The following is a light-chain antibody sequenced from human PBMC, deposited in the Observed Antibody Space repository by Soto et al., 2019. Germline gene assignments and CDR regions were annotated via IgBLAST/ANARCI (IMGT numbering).Light chain of an antibody. J-gene: IGLJ2*01. V-gene: IGLV2-14*01. Sequence: QSALTQPASVSGSPGQSIAISCTGTSSDVGAYDYVSWYQQHPGKAPKLMIYDVKYRPSGVSNRFSGSKSGNTASLTISGLQAEDEADYYCSSYTSSSSVIFGGGTQLPS. CDR2: DVK. CDR1: SSDVGAYDY. CDR3: SSYTSSSSVI.